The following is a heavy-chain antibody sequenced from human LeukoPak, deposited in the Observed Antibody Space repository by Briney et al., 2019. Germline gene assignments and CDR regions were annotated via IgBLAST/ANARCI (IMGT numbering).Heavy chain of an antibody. Sequence: GGTLRLSCAVSLFTVSPHGMHWLRQARGKGLEWVTFIRFDGSNAYYTDYVKGRFTISRDNSKNTLYLQMNSLTTEDTAVYYCAGDFDYWGQGTLVTVSS. V-gene: IGHV3-30*02. CDR2: IRFDGSNA. CDR3: AGDFDY. CDR1: LFTVSPHG. J-gene: IGHJ4*02.